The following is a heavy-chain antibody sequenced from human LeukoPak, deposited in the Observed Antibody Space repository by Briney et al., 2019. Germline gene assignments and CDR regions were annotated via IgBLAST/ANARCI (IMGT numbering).Heavy chain of an antibody. V-gene: IGHV5-51*01. CDR3: AVSSSSWYYFDY. J-gene: IGHJ4*02. D-gene: IGHD6-13*01. CDR2: IYPGDSDT. Sequence: GESLKISCKGSGYSFTSYWIGGVRQMPGKGLEWMGIIYPGDSDTRYSPSFHRQVTISADKSISTAYLQWSSLKASDTAMYYCAVSSSSWYYFDYWGQGTLVTVSS. CDR1: GYSFTSYW.